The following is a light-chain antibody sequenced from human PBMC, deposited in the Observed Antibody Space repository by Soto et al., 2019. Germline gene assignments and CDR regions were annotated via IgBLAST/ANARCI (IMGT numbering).Light chain of an antibody. V-gene: IGLV2-11*01. J-gene: IGLJ2*01. CDR2: DVI. CDR1: SSDIGGYNY. CDR3: CSYAGSFVV. Sequence: QSALTQPRSVSGSPGQSVTISCTGTSSDIGGYNYVSWYQQHPGKAPKLMIYDVIKRPSGVPDRFSGSKSGNTASLTISGLQADDEADYFCCSYAGSFVVFGGGTKVTVL.